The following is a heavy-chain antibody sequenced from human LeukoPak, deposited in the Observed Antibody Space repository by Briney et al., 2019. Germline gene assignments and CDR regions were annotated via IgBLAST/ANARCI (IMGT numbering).Heavy chain of an antibody. CDR2: ISRSGSTT. V-gene: IGHV3-23*01. D-gene: IGHD2-15*01. CDR3: AKDPSPQAALHFDY. CDR1: GFTFSDYA. J-gene: IGHJ4*02. Sequence: GGSLRLSCAASGFTFSDYAMNWVRQTPGKGLEWVSYISRSGSTTSYADSVKGRFTISRDNSKNTLYLQMNSLRAEDTAVYYCAKDPSPQAALHFDYWGQGTLVTVSS.